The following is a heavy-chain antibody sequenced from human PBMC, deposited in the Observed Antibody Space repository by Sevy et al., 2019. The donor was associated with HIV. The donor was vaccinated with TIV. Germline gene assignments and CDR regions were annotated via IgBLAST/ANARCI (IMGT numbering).Heavy chain of an antibody. CDR3: ARASPSSIAVARGDAFDI. CDR1: GGSVSSGSYY. V-gene: IGHV4-61*01. J-gene: IGHJ3*02. CDR2: IYYSGST. Sequence: SETLSLTCTVSGGSVSSGSYYWSWIRQPPGKGLEWIGYIYYSGSTNYNPSLKSRVTISVDTSKNQFSLKRSSVTAADTAVYYCARASPSSIAVARGDAFDIWGQGTMVTVSS. D-gene: IGHD6-19*01.